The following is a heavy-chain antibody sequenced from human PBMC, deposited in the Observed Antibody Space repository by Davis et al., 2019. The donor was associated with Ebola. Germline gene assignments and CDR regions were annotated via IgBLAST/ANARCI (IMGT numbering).Heavy chain of an antibody. CDR2: IWYDGSNK. Sequence: GESLKISCAASGFTFSSYGMHWVRQAPGKGLEWVAVIWYDGSNKYYADSVKGRFTISRDNSKNTLYLQMNSLRAEDTAVYYCAREGYGDYAYYYYGMDVWGQGTTVTVSS. V-gene: IGHV3-33*01. J-gene: IGHJ6*02. CDR1: GFTFSSYG. D-gene: IGHD4-17*01. CDR3: AREGYGDYAYYYYGMDV.